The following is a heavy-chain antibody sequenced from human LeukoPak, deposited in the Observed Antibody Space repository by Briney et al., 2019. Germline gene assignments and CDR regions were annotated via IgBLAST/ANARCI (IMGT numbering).Heavy chain of an antibody. V-gene: IGHV4-34*01. CDR2: INHSGST. J-gene: IGHJ4*02. CDR3: ARDLHVSYDYGVCRY. Sequence: SETLSLTCAVYGGSFSGYYWSWIRQPPGKGLEWIGEINHSGSTNYNPSLKSRVTISVDTSKNQFSLKLSSVTAADTAVYYCARDLHVSYDYGVCRYWGQGTLVTVSS. CDR1: GGSFSGYY. D-gene: IGHD4-17*01.